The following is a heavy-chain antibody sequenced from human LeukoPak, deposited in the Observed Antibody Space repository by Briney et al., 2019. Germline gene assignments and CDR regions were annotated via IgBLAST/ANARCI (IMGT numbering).Heavy chain of an antibody. CDR2: IYHSGST. D-gene: IGHD6-13*01. V-gene: IGHV4-30-2*01. CDR1: GFTFSSYA. Sequence: LRLSCAASGFTFSSYAMSWIRQPPGKGLEWIGYIYHSGSTYYNPSLKSRVTISVDRSKNQFSLKLSSVTAADTAVYYCARGVAAAAPVDAFDIWGQGTMVTVSS. CDR3: ARGVAAAAPVDAFDI. J-gene: IGHJ3*02.